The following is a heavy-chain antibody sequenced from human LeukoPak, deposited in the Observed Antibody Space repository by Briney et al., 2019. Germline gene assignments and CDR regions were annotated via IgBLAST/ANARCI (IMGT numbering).Heavy chain of an antibody. D-gene: IGHD1-20*01. J-gene: IGHJ5*02. CDR3: ARHSNWNGGVDWFDP. Sequence: SETLSLTCTVSGGSNYWTWIRQAPGKGLEWIAYSHYSGSPHYNPSLRGRVTISIDTSKNQLSLKLNSVTAADTAVYYCARHSNWNGGVDWFDPWGQGTQVTVSS. CDR1: GGSNY. V-gene: IGHV4-59*08. CDR2: SHYSGSP.